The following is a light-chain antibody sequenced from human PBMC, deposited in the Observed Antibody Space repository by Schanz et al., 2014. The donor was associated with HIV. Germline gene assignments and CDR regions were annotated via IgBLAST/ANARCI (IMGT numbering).Light chain of an antibody. CDR3: SSYGASSTHVL. CDR1: RSDIGNYDF. V-gene: IGLV2-23*02. Sequence: QSALTQPPSASGSPGQSVTISCTGTRSDIGNYDFVSWYQQYPGKAPRLIIHEVSKRPSGVSNRFSGSKSGNTASLTISGLQAEDEADYYCSSYGASSTHVLFGGGTKLTVL. J-gene: IGLJ2*01. CDR2: EVS.